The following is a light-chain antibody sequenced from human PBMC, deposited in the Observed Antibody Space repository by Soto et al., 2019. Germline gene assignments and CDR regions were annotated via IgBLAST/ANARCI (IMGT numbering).Light chain of an antibody. CDR2: KAS. J-gene: IGKJ1*01. Sequence: DIQMTQSPSTLSASVGDRVTITCRASQSISTYLAWYQQKPGKAPKLLIYKASNLETGVPSRFSGGGSGTEFTLTISSLQPDDPATYDCQQYNTYSRTFGLGTKVEIK. CDR1: QSISTY. CDR3: QQYNTYSRT. V-gene: IGKV1-5*03.